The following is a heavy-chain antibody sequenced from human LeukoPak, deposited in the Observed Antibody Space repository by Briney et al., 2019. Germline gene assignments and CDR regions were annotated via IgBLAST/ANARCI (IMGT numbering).Heavy chain of an antibody. Sequence: SGPTLVNPTQTLTLTCTFSGFSLSTSGMCVSWIRQPPGKALEWLARIDWDDDKYYSTSLKTRLTISKDTSKNQVVLTMTNMDPVDTATYYCARTSSFTLIRGLDQWGQGTLVTVSS. J-gene: IGHJ4*02. CDR1: GFSLSTSGMC. V-gene: IGHV2-70*11. CDR3: ARTSSFTLIRGLDQ. CDR2: IDWDDDK. D-gene: IGHD3-10*01.